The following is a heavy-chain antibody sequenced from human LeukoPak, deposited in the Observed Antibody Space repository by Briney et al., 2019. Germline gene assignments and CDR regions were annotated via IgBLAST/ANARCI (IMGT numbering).Heavy chain of an antibody. CDR1: GYTFTSYD. Sequence: GASVKVSCKASGYTFTSYDINWVRQATGQGLEWMGWMNPNSGNTGYAQEFQGRVTMTRNTPISTAYMELSSLRSEDTAVYYCARDFDYVWGSSEYYFDYWGQGTLVTVSS. D-gene: IGHD3-16*01. J-gene: IGHJ4*02. CDR3: ARDFDYVWGSSEYYFDY. CDR2: MNPNSGNT. V-gene: IGHV1-8*01.